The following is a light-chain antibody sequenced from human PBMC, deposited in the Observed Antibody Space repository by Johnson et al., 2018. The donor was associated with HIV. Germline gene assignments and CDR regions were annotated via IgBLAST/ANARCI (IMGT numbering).Light chain of an antibody. Sequence: SVLTQPPSVSAAPGQKVTISCSGSSSNIGNNYVSWYQQLPGTAPKLLIYDNNKRPSGIPDRFSGSKSGTSATLGITGLQTGDEADYYCGNWDSSLSAGFFGTGTKVTVL. V-gene: IGLV1-51*01. CDR2: DNN. J-gene: IGLJ1*01. CDR3: GNWDSSLSAGF. CDR1: SSNIGNNY.